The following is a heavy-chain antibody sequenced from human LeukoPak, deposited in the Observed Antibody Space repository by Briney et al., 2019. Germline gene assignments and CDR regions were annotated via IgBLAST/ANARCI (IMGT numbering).Heavy chain of an antibody. CDR2: IYYSGST. Sequence: SETLSLTCTVSGGSISSYYWSWIRQPPGKGLEWIGYIYYSGSTNYNPSLKSRVTISVDTSKNQFSLKLSSVTAADTAVYYCARDSPGRDGYDGYYYYYYGMDVWGQGTTVTVFS. J-gene: IGHJ6*02. CDR1: GGSISSYY. CDR3: ARDSPGRDGYDGYYYYYYGMDV. V-gene: IGHV4-59*01. D-gene: IGHD5-24*01.